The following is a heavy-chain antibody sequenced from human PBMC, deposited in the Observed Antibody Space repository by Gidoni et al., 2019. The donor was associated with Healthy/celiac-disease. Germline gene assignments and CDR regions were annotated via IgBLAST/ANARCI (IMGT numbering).Heavy chain of an antibody. CDR3: ARSIAAAGRGYFDY. Sequence: QVQLVQSGAEVKKPGASLKVSCTSSVYTSTSNYMHWVRQAPGQGLEWMGIINPSGGSTSYAQKFQGRVTMTRDTSTSTVYMELSSLRSEDTAVYYCARSIAAAGRGYFDYWGQGTLVTVSS. J-gene: IGHJ4*02. CDR2: INPSGGST. CDR1: VYTSTSNY. V-gene: IGHV1-46*01. D-gene: IGHD6-13*01.